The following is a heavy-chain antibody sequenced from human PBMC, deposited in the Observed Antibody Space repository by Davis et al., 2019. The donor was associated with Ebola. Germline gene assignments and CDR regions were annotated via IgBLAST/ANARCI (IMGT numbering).Heavy chain of an antibody. V-gene: IGHV1-46*01. CDR3: AGVGSRDYFDY. CDR1: GYIFTSYY. Sequence: ASVKVSCKASGYIFTSYYTHWVRQAPGQGLEWMGIINPSGGITIYAQKFQGRVTMTRDTSTSTVYMELSSLRSEDTAVYYCAGVGSRDYFDYWGQGTQVTVSS. J-gene: IGHJ4*02. CDR2: INPSGGIT. D-gene: IGHD2-2*03.